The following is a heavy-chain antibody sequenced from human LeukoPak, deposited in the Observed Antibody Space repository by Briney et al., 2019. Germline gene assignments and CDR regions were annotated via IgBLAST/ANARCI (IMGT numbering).Heavy chain of an antibody. CDR1: GGSISNYY. V-gene: IGHV4-4*07. D-gene: IGHD2-15*01. J-gene: IGHJ6*03. Sequence: PSQTLPLTCTVSGGSISNYYWSWIRQPAGKGLEWIGRIYTSGSTNYNPSLKSRVTISVDTSKNQFSLKLSSVTAADTAVYYCARDARGNYYYYYMDVWGKGTTVTVSS. CDR3: ARDARGNYYYYYMDV. CDR2: IYTSGST.